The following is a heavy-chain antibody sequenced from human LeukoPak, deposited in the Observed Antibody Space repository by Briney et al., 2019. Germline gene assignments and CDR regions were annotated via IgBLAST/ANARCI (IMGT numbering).Heavy chain of an antibody. CDR1: GYTFTSYS. V-gene: IGHV1-46*01. Sequence: ASVKVSCKASGYTFTSYSISWVRQAPGQGLEWMGIINPSGGSTSYAQKFQGRVTMTRDTSTSTVYMELSSLRSEDTAVYYCARSSYYYDSSGPRRLDYWGQGTLVTVSS. D-gene: IGHD3-22*01. J-gene: IGHJ4*02. CDR3: ARSSYYYDSSGPRRLDY. CDR2: INPSGGST.